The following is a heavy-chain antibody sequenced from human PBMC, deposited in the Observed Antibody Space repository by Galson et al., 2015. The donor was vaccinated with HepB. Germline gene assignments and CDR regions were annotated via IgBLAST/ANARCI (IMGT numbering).Heavy chain of an antibody. Sequence: SLRLSCAVSGFTFSGYGMHWVRQAPGKGLEWVAVISYDGSNKYYADSVKGRFTISRDNSKNTLYLQMNSLRAEDTAVYYCAKDFDYWGQGTLVTVSS. CDR1: GFTFSGYG. V-gene: IGHV3-30*18. CDR3: AKDFDY. CDR2: ISYDGSNK. J-gene: IGHJ4*02.